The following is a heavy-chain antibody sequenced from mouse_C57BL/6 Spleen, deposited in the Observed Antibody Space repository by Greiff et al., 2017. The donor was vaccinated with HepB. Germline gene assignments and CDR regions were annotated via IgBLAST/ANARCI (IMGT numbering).Heavy chain of an antibody. V-gene: IGHV5-17*01. CDR3: ARPGEDAMDY. J-gene: IGHJ4*01. CDR1: GFTFSDYG. Sequence: EVMLVESGGGLVKPGGSLKLSCAASGFTFSDYGMHWVRQAPEKGLEWVAYISSGSSTIYYADTVKGRFTISRDNAKKTLFLQMTSLRSEDTAMYYCARPGEDAMDYWGQGTSVTVSS. CDR2: ISSGSSTI.